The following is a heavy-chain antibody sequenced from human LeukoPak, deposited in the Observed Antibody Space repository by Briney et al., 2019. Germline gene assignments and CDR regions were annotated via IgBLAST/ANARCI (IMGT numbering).Heavy chain of an antibody. V-gene: IGHV3-7*01. CDR3: ASGFVGPTTGQRGDFFDY. D-gene: IGHD1-26*01. J-gene: IGHJ4*02. Sequence: PGGSLRLSCAASGFTFSSYWMGWVRQAPGKGLEWVANIKQDGSEKYYVDSVKGRFTISRDNAKNSLYLQMNSLRAEDTAVYYCASGFVGPTTGQRGDFFDYWGQGTLVTVSS. CDR2: IKQDGSEK. CDR1: GFTFSSYW.